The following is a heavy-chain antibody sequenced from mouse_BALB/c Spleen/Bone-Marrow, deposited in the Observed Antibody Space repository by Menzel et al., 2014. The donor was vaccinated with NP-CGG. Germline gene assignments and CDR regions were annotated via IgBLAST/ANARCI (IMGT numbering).Heavy chain of an antibody. CDR1: GYTFSNFW. CDR2: IHPGDGDT. D-gene: IGHD2-1*01. V-gene: IGHV1-80*01. CDR3: ARVYYGNLDY. J-gene: IGHJ2*01. Sequence: LQESGAELVRPGSSVKISCKASGYTFSNFWMNWVKQRPGQGLEWIGQIHPGDGDTNNNGKFKGKATLTIDKSSSTAYMQLSGLSSEDSAVYFCARVYYGNLDYWGQGTTLTVSS.